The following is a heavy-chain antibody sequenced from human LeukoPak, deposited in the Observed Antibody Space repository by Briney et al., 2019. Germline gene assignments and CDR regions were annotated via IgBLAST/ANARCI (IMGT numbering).Heavy chain of an antibody. CDR1: GGSISSYY. J-gene: IGHJ3*02. CDR3: ARQGYCSSTSCSDAFDI. D-gene: IGHD2-2*01. Sequence: PSETLSLTCTVSGGSISSYYWGWIRQPPGKGLEWIGSIYYSGSTYYNPSLKSRVTISVDTSKNQFSLKLSSVTAADTAVYYCARQGYCSSTSCSDAFDIWGQGTMVTVSS. CDR2: IYYSGST. V-gene: IGHV4-39*01.